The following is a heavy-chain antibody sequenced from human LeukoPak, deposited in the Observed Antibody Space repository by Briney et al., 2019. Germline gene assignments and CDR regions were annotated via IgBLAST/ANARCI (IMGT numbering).Heavy chain of an antibody. CDR3: ARVLSGDGYAFDI. CDR1: GGSISSYY. V-gene: IGHV4-4*07. D-gene: IGHD7-27*01. Sequence: PSETLSLTCTVSGGSISSYYWSWIRQPAGKGLEWIGRIYTSGSTNYNPSLTSRVTMSVDTSKSQFSLWLSSVTAADTAVYYCARVLSGDGYAFDIWGQGTMVTVSS. J-gene: IGHJ3*02. CDR2: IYTSGST.